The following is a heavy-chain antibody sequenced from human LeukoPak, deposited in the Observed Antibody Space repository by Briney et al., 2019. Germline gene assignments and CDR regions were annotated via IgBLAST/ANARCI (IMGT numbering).Heavy chain of an antibody. D-gene: IGHD3-16*01. CDR3: ARDPPSRGTRYFDY. Sequence: GGSLRLSCAASGFTFSSYEMNWVRQAPGKGLEWVSYISGSGSAIYYADSVKGRFTISRDNSKNTLYLQMDSLRAEDTAVYYCARDPPSRGTRYFDYWGQGTLVTVPS. V-gene: IGHV3-48*03. CDR2: ISGSGSAI. CDR1: GFTFSSYE. J-gene: IGHJ4*02.